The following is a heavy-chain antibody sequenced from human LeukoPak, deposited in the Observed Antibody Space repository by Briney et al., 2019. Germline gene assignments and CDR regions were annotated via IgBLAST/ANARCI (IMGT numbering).Heavy chain of an antibody. CDR3: ARGGSSWTGWFDP. Sequence: SQTLSLTCTVSGGSISSGDYYWSWIRQPPGKGLEWIGEINHSGSTNYNPSLKSRVTISVDTSKNQFSLKLSSVTAADTAVYYCARGGSSWTGWFDPWGQGTLVTVSS. CDR1: GGSISSGDYY. D-gene: IGHD6-13*01. V-gene: IGHV4-30-2*01. J-gene: IGHJ5*02. CDR2: INHSGST.